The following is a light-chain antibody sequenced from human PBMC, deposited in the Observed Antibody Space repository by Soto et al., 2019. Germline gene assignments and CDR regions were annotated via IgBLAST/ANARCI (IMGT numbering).Light chain of an antibody. Sequence: DIVMTQSPDSLAVSLGERATINCKSSQSLLYSSNNKNSLVWYQQKPGQPPKLLIYWASTRESGVPDRFSGSGSGTEFPLHIARLQAEDVAVYYCQQYYTTPYTFGQGTKLEIK. CDR1: QSLLYSSNNKNS. CDR3: QQYYTTPYT. V-gene: IGKV4-1*01. J-gene: IGKJ2*01. CDR2: WAS.